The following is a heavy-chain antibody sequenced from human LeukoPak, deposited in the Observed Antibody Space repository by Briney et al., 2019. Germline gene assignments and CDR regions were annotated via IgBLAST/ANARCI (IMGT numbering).Heavy chain of an antibody. Sequence: SETLSLTCTVSGGSISSGDYYWSWIRQPPGKGLEWIGYIYYSGSTYYNPSLKSRVTISVDTSKNQFSLKLSSVTAADTAVYYCARESRRYFDWLLLWGQGTLVTVSS. V-gene: IGHV4-30-4*08. CDR2: IYYSGST. D-gene: IGHD3-9*01. CDR3: ARESRRYFDWLLL. J-gene: IGHJ4*02. CDR1: GGSISSGDYY.